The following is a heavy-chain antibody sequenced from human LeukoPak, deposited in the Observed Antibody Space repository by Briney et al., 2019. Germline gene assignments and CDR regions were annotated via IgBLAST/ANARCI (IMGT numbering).Heavy chain of an antibody. Sequence: GGSLRLSCAASGLTVSSNYMSWVRQAPGKGLEWVSVIYSGGSTYYADSVKGRFTISRDNSKNTLYLQMNSLRAEDTAVYYCARAGRDGYNYADYWGQGTLVTVSS. D-gene: IGHD5-24*01. J-gene: IGHJ4*02. CDR3: ARAGRDGYNYADY. V-gene: IGHV3-53*01. CDR2: IYSGGST. CDR1: GLTVSSNY.